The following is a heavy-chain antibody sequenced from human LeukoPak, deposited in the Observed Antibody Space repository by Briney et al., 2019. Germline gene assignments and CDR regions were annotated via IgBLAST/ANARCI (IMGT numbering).Heavy chain of an antibody. D-gene: IGHD3-22*01. CDR3: ARVEYYDSSAYYYYYYYMDV. CDR1: GYTFTSYG. Sequence: ASVKVSCKASGYTFTSYGINWVRQAPGQGLEWMGWISAYNGNTNYAQKLQGRVTMTTDTSTSTAYMELRSLRSDDTAVYYCARVEYYDSSAYYYYYYYMDVWGKGTTVTVSS. J-gene: IGHJ6*03. CDR2: ISAYNGNT. V-gene: IGHV1-18*01.